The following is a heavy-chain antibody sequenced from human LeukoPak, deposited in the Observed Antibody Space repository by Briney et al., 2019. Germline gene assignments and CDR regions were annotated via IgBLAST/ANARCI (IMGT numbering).Heavy chain of an antibody. D-gene: IGHD3-22*01. J-gene: IGHJ4*02. CDR2: IIPIFGTA. CDR1: GGTFSSYA. CDR3: ARTGPYYYDYYFDY. Sequence: GASVKVSCKASGGTFSSYAISWVRQAPGQGLEWMGGIIPIFGTAHYAQKFQGRVTITADESTSTAYMELSSLRSEDTAVYYCARTGPYYYDYYFDYWGQGTLVTVSS. V-gene: IGHV1-69*13.